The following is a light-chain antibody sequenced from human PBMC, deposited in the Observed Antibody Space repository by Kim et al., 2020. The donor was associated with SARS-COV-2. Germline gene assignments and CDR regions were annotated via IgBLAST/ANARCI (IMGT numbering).Light chain of an antibody. CDR3: QVWDSTSDHPV. V-gene: IGLV3-21*04. Sequence: PGKKARMTGGRNNIGDKAVDGCRRRPGQAPVLVISYDSDRPSGIPERFSGSNSGGTATLTITRVEAGDEADYYCQVWDSTSDHPVFGGGTQLTVL. CDR1: NIGDKA. J-gene: IGLJ2*01. CDR2: YDS.